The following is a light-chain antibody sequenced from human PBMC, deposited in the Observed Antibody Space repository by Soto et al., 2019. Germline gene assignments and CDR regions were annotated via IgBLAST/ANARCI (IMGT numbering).Light chain of an antibody. CDR2: DAS. V-gene: IGKV3-15*01. CDR1: QSIYEK. Sequence: EIVMTQSPATLSVSPGERVTLSCRASQSIYEKLAWYQQKPGQTPRLVIYDASTRATGTPGSFSGSGSGTEFTLTISSLQSEDFAVYYCQQYNRLPLTFGGGTKVEIK. CDR3: QQYNRLPLT. J-gene: IGKJ4*01.